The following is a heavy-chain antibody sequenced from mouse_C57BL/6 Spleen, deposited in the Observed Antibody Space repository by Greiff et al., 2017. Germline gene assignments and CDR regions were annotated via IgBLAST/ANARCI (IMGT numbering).Heavy chain of an antibody. CDR2: INPNNGGT. J-gene: IGHJ2*01. CDR3: ARAPYDYHYFDY. CDR1: GYTFTDYN. Sequence: VQLKESGPELVKPGASVKMSCKASGYTFTDYNMPWVKQSHGKSLEWIGYINPNNGGTSSNQKFKGKATLTVNKSSSTAYMELRSLTSEDSAVYYCARAPYDYHYFDYWGQGTTLTVSS. V-gene: IGHV1-22*01. D-gene: IGHD2-4*01.